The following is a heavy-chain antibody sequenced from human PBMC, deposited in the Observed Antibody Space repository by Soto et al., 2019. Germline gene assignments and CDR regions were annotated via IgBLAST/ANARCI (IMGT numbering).Heavy chain of an antibody. J-gene: IGHJ4*02. CDR3: ARAVAVPADFDY. V-gene: IGHV1-3*05. Sequence: QVQLVQSGAEEKKPGASVKVSCKASGYTFTGYAMHGVRQAPGQRLEWMAWINAGNGNTKYSQKFQGRVTITRDTAASTAYMELRSLRAEDTAVYYCARAVAVPADFDYWGQGTLVTVSS. CDR2: INAGNGNT. CDR1: GYTFTGYA. D-gene: IGHD6-19*01.